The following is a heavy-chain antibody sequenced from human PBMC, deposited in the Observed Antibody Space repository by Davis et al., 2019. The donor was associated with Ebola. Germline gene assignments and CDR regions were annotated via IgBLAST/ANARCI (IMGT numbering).Heavy chain of an antibody. CDR2: ISAYNGNT. CDR1: RYTFTSYG. Sequence: ASVKVSCKASRYTFTSYGISWVRQAPGQGLEWMGWISAYNGNTNYAQKPQGRVTMTTDTSTSTAYMELRSLRSDDTAVYYCARCRLPYDSFNYWGQGTLVTVSS. J-gene: IGHJ4*02. CDR3: ARCRLPYDSFNY. D-gene: IGHD1-1*01. V-gene: IGHV1-18*01.